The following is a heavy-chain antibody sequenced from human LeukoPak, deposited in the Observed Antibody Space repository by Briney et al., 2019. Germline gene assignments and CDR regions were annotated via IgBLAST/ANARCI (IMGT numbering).Heavy chain of an antibody. J-gene: IGHJ4*02. V-gene: IGHV4-39*07. CDR1: GGSISSSSYY. CDR2: IYYSGST. Sequence: PAETLSLTCTVSGGSISSSSYYWGWIRQPPGKGLEWIGSIYYSGSTYYNPSLKSRVTISVDTSKNQFSLKLSSVTAADTAVYYCARVINYMTTVTTSRCFDYWGQGTLVTVSS. CDR3: ARVINYMTTVTTSRCFDY. D-gene: IGHD4-17*01.